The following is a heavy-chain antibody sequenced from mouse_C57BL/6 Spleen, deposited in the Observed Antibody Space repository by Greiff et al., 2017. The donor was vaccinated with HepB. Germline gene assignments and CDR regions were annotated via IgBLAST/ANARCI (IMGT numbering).Heavy chain of an antibody. CDR2: ISSGSSTI. CDR1: GFTFSDYG. D-gene: IGHD4-1*01. CDR3: STGTKFAY. V-gene: IGHV5-17*01. Sequence: VQLKESGGGLVKPGGSLKLSCAASGFTFSDYGMHWVRQAPEKGLEWVAYISSGSSTIYYADTVKGRFTISRDNAKNTLFLQMTSLRSEDTAMYYCSTGTKFAYWGQGTLVTVSA. J-gene: IGHJ3*01.